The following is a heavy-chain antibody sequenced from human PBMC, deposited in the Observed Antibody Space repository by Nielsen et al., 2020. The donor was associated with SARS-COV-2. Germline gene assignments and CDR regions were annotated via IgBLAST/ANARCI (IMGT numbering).Heavy chain of an antibody. J-gene: IGHJ6*02. V-gene: IGHV3-30*18. CDR3: AKRRAVFMLTFGGEGAMDV. Sequence: GESLKISCAASGFTFNNFGFYWVRQAPGKGLEWVASISYEGSKKYYAESLTGRFTVSRDASKNTVYLQVNRLSVEDTAVYHCAKRRAVFMLTFGGEGAMDVWGQGTTVSVSS. D-gene: IGHD3-16*01. CDR1: GFTFNNFG. CDR2: ISYEGSKK.